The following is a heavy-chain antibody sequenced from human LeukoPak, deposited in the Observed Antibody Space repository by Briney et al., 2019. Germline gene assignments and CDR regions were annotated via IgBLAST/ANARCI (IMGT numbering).Heavy chain of an antibody. CDR3: ARLERSRMDGAQY. J-gene: IGHJ4*02. CDR2: MFYGETA. Sequence: RPSETLSLTCIVSGDSIRSSGYYWGWIRQPPGKRLEWIGSMFYGETASYSPSLQSRVTISLDTSKNQFSLRLNSVTAADTAVYYCARLERSRMDGAQYWGQGTLVTVSP. CDR1: GDSIRSSGYY. D-gene: IGHD4/OR15-4a*01. V-gene: IGHV4-39*01.